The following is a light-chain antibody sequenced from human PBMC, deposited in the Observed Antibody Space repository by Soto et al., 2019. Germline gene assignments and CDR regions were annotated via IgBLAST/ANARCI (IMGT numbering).Light chain of an antibody. CDR1: QSVSSY. V-gene: IGKV3-11*01. J-gene: IGKJ4*01. CDR3: QQRSDWPLT. Sequence: EIVLTQSPTTLSLSPGERATLSCRASQSVSSYFAWYQQKPGQAPRLLIYDASTRAADIPARFSGSGSGTGFTLTISSLEPEDFAVYYCQQRSDWPLTFGGGTKVEIK. CDR2: DAS.